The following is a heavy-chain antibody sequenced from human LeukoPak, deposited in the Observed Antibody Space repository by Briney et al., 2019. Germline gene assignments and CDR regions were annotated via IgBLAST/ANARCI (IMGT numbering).Heavy chain of an antibody. CDR3: ATTLDH. J-gene: IGHJ5*02. CDR1: GYTFTSYG. Sequence: ASVKVSCKASGYTFTSYGISWVRQAPGQGLEWMGWISAYNGNTNYAQKLQGRVTMTRDTSISTAYMELSRLRSDDAAVYYCATTLDHWGQGTLVTVSS. CDR2: ISAYNGNT. V-gene: IGHV1-18*01.